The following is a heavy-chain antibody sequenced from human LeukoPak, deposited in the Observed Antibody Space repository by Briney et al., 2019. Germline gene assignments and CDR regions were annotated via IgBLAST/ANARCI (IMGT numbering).Heavy chain of an antibody. D-gene: IGHD6-13*01. CDR3: ARDSSTHAFDI. V-gene: IGHV1-46*01. J-gene: IGHJ3*02. Sequence: ASVKVSCKASGYTFTNYYMHWVRQAPGQGLEWMGLISPSSGGTSYAQKFQGRVTMTRDTSTSTVYMDLSSLRSEDTAVYYCARDSSTHAFDIWGQGTRVTVSS. CDR2: ISPSSGGT. CDR1: GYTFTNYY.